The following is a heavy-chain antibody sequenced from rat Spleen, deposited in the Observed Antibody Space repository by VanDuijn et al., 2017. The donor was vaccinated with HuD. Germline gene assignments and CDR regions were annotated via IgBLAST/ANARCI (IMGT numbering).Heavy chain of an antibody. V-gene: IGHV5-25*01. D-gene: IGHD1-2*01. J-gene: IGHJ2*01. CDR1: GFTFSNYY. CDR2: ISIGGVNT. CDR3: ARPDYSRFDY. Sequence: EVQLVESGGGLVQPGRSMKLSCAASGFTFSNYYMALVRQPPTKGLEWVASISIGGVNTYYRDSVKGRFTISRDNAKNTLYLQMDSLRSEDTATYYCARPDYSRFDYWGQGVMVTVSS.